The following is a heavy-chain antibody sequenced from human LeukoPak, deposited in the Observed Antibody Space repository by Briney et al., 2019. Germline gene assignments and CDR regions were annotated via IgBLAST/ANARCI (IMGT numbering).Heavy chain of an antibody. D-gene: IGHD3-22*01. V-gene: IGHV1-2*02. J-gene: IGHJ4*02. CDR1: GYTFTDYY. CDR3: ARVYLGVYYYGSSGYSHLDY. CDR2: INPNSGGT. Sequence: GASVKVSCQASGYTFTDYYMDWVRQAPGQGLEWMGWINPNSGGTNYAQKFQGRVTMTRDTPISTAYMELSRLRSDDTAVYYCARVYLGVYYYGSSGYSHLDYWGQGTLVTVSS.